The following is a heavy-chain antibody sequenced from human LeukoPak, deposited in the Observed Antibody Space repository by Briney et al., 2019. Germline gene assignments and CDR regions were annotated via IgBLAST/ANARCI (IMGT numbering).Heavy chain of an antibody. CDR2: IHYSGSS. J-gene: IGHJ4*02. D-gene: IGHD5-12*01. CDR3: ARYDRSGYGFDC. Sequence: SETLSLTCTVSGGSISDYYWSWIRQPPGKRLEWIGYIHYSGSSNYNPSLKSRVTISVDTSKNQFSLKLSSVTAADTAVYYCARYDRSGYGFDCWGQGTLVTVSS. CDR1: GGSISDYY. V-gene: IGHV4-59*01.